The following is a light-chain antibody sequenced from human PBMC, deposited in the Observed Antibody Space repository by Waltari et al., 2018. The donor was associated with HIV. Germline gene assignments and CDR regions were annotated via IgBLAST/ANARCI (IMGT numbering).Light chain of an antibody. CDR1: SSSIGAGYD. CDR3: QSYDSSLSDSRV. Sequence: QSVLTQPPSVSGAPGQRVTISCTGSSSSIGAGYDVHWYQQLPGTAPKLLIYANTTLPAGVPDRFSCSKSGTSASLAITGLQAEDEADYYCQSYDSSLSDSRVFGGGTKLTVL. V-gene: IGLV1-40*01. J-gene: IGLJ3*02. CDR2: ANT.